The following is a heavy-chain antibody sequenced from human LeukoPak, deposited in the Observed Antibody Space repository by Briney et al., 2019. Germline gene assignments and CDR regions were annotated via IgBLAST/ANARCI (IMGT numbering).Heavy chain of an antibody. CDR2: INHSGST. D-gene: IGHD3-10*02. CDR3: ANMFTGNFDY. V-gene: IGHV4-34*01. Sequence: PSETLSLTCAVYGGSFSGYYWSWIRQPPGMGLEWIGEINHSGSTNYNPSLKSRVTISVDTSKNQFSLKLSSVTAADTAVYYCANMFTGNFDYWGQGTLVTVSS. CDR1: GGSFSGYY. J-gene: IGHJ4*02.